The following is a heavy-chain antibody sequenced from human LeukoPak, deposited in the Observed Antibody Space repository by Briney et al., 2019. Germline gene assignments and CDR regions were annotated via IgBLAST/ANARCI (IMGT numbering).Heavy chain of an antibody. J-gene: IGHJ6*04. D-gene: IGHD3-10*02. CDR3: AELGITVIGYV. CDR2: ISSISSYI. Sequence: PGRSLSPSCAPSAFTLSTYCTNCARHPPGDWLGWVSSISSISSYIYYADSVNGPSTICRDNSKNSLYLQMNSLIAEDTAVYYCAELGITVIGYVWGKGTTVTISS. V-gene: IGHV3-21*01. CDR1: AFTLSTYC.